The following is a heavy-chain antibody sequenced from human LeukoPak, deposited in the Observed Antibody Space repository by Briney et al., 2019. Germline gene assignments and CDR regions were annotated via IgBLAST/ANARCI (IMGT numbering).Heavy chain of an antibody. CDR2: INSDASST. CDR1: GFTFSSYW. Sequence: GGSLRLSCAASGFTFSSYWMHWVREPPGKGLVWVSRINSDASSTYYAVSVKGRFSISRDNTKNTLYLQMNSLRAEDTAVYYCARGYGDWFDPWGQGTLVTVSS. CDR3: ARGYGDWFDP. D-gene: IGHD3-10*01. J-gene: IGHJ5*02. V-gene: IGHV3-74*01.